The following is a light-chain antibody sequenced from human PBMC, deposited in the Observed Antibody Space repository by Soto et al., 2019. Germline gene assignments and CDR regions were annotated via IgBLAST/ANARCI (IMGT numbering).Light chain of an antibody. CDR2: GAS. J-gene: IGKJ2*01. Sequence: DIVLTQSPGTLSLSPGDRATISCRASQRVSSYYLACYQQKPGHAPRLLNYGASSKPTGIPNRFSGSRSWTDFTLTIRRLEPDDCALCSCHQCVSSPYTFGQGTNVDNK. CDR1: QRVSSYY. CDR3: HQCVSSPYT. V-gene: IGKV3-20*01.